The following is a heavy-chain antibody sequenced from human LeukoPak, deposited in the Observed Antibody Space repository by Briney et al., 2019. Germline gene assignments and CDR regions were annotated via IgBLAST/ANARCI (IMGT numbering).Heavy chain of an antibody. D-gene: IGHD5-18*01. J-gene: IGHJ4*02. V-gene: IGHV1-69*04. Sequence: SVKLSCKASGGTFSSYAISWVRQAPGQGHEWMGRIIPILGLPNYAQKFQGRVTITADKSTSTAYMELSSLRSEDTAVYYRARGFGYSYGQFDYWGQGTLVTVSS. CDR1: GGTFSSYA. CDR3: ARGFGYSYGQFDY. CDR2: IIPILGLP.